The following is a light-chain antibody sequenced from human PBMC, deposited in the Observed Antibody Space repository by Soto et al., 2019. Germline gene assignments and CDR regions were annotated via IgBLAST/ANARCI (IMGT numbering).Light chain of an antibody. CDR2: SAS. CDR1: QSVASRA. Sequence: IVLTQSPGTLSLSPGERATLSCRASQSVASRALAWYQQKPGQAPRLLMYSASKRATGIPDRFSGSGSGTDFTLTISRLEPEDFATYYCQQLNSYPLSFDGGTKVEIK. CDR3: QQLNSYPLS. J-gene: IGKJ4*01. V-gene: IGKV3D-20*02.